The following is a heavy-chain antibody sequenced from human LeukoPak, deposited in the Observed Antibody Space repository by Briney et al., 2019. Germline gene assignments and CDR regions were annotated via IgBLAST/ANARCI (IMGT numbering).Heavy chain of an antibody. CDR2: IYNSGST. Sequence: PSETLSLTCTVSGGSIRTYYWSWIRQPPGKGLEWIGYIYNSGSTNYNPPLKSRVTISVDTSKNQFSLKVSSVTAADTAVYYCARDGIVYGMDVWGQGTTVTVSS. V-gene: IGHV4-59*01. CDR3: ARDGIVYGMDV. J-gene: IGHJ6*02. D-gene: IGHD2-21*01. CDR1: GGSIRTYY.